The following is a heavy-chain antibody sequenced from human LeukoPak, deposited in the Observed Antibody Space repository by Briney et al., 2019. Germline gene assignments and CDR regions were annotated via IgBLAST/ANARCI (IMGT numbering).Heavy chain of an antibody. D-gene: IGHD6-13*01. CDR3: ARQRIAAAWFDP. J-gene: IGHJ5*02. CDR1: GCTFTSYY. Sequence: GASVTVSCKASGCTFTSYYMHWVRQAPGQGLEWMGIINPSGGSTSYAQKFQGRVTMTRDMSTSTVYMELSSLRSEDTAVYYCARQRIAAAWFDPWGQGTLVTVSS. V-gene: IGHV1-46*01. CDR2: INPSGGST.